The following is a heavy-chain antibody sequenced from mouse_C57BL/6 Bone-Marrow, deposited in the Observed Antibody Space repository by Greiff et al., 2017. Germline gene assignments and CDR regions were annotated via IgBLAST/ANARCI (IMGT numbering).Heavy chain of an antibody. CDR1: GYTFTSYC. CDR3: ARCDFYAMDY. J-gene: IGHJ4*01. Sequence: QVQLQQPGAELVKPGASVKLSCKASGYTFTSYCMRWVKQRPGQGLEWIGMIHPNSGSTNYNEKFKSKATLTVDKSSSTAYMQLSSLTSEDSAVYYGARCDFYAMDYWGQGTSVTVSS. CDR2: IHPNSGST. V-gene: IGHV1-64*01.